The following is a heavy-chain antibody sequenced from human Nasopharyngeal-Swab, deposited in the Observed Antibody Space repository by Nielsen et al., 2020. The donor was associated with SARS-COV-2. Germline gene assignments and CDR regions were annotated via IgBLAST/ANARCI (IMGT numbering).Heavy chain of an antibody. J-gene: IGHJ6*02. CDR2: IWYDGSNK. Sequence: SLKISCAASGFTFSSYGMHWVRQAPGKGPEWVAVIWYDGSNKYYADSVKGRFTISRDNSKNTLYLQMNSLRAEDTAVYYCARGRGYSYGQLYYYYGMDVWGQGTTVTVSS. V-gene: IGHV3-33*01. CDR3: ARGRGYSYGQLYYYYGMDV. D-gene: IGHD5-18*01. CDR1: GFTFSSYG.